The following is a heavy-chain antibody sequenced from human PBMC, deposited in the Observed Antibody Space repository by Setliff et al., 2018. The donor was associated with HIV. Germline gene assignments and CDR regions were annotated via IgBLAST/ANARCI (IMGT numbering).Heavy chain of an antibody. CDR3: VRDRETVSISGVAVPYFDY. CDR2: INPNSGGT. D-gene: IGHD3-3*01. CDR1: GYTFTGYY. Sequence: ASVKVSCKASGYTFTGYYMHWVRQAPGQGLEWMGWINPNSGGTTYAQKFQGRVTMIRDTSISTAYMEVSRLRSDDTAVYYCVRDRETVSISGVAVPYFDYWGQGTQVTVSS. V-gene: IGHV1-2*02. J-gene: IGHJ4*02.